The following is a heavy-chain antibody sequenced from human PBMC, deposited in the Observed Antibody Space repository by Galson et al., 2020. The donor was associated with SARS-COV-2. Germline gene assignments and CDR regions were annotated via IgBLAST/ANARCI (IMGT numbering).Heavy chain of an antibody. V-gene: IGHV3-53*01. Sequence: GESLKISCAASGFTVRNNYMTWVRQAPGKGLEWVSVIYSDGSTYYADSAKGRFSISRDISKNTLYLHMNSLTAEDTAVYYCARGISSGSYSWIHWGQGTLVTVAS. CDR3: ARGISSGSYSWIH. D-gene: IGHD6-19*01. J-gene: IGHJ4*02. CDR2: IYSDGST. CDR1: GFTVRNNY.